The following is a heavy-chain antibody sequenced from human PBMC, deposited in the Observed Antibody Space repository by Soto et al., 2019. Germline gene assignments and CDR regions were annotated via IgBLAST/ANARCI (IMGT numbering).Heavy chain of an antibody. CDR2: ISYDGSNK. J-gene: IGHJ4*02. CDR3: AKGYSGWSALDY. D-gene: IGHD6-19*01. Sequence: PGGSLRLSCAASGFTFSSYGMHWVRQAPGKGLEWVAVISYDGSNKYYADSVKGRFTISRDNSKNTLYLQMNSLRAEDTAVYYCAKGYSGWSALDYWGQGTLVTVSS. V-gene: IGHV3-30*18. CDR1: GFTFSSYG.